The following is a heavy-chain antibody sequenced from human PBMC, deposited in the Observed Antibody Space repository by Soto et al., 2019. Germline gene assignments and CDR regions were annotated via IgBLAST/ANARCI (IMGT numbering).Heavy chain of an antibody. CDR3: ARGLWFGELTTNYYGMDV. V-gene: IGHV4-59*01. CDR1: GGSISSYY. CDR2: IYYSGST. D-gene: IGHD3-10*01. Sequence: LSLTCTVSGGSISSYYWSWIRQPPGKGLEWIGYIYYSGSTNYNPSLKSRVTISVDTSKNQFSLKLSSVTAADTAVYYCARGLWFGELTTNYYGMDVWGQGTTVTVSS. J-gene: IGHJ6*02.